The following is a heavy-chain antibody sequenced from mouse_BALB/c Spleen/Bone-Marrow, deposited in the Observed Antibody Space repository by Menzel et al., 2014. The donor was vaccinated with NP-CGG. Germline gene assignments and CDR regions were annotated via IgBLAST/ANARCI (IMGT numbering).Heavy chain of an antibody. V-gene: IGHV1S127*01. D-gene: IGHD2-4*01. Sequence: VQLQQSGAELAKPGASVKMSCKASGYTFTSYWMHWVKQRPGQGLEWIGVIDPSDSYTSYNQKFKGKATLTVDTSSSTAYMQLSSLTSEDSAVYYCTRGDYDWYFDVWGAGTTVTVSP. CDR3: TRGDYDWYFDV. J-gene: IGHJ1*01. CDR2: IDPSDSYT. CDR1: GYTFTSYW.